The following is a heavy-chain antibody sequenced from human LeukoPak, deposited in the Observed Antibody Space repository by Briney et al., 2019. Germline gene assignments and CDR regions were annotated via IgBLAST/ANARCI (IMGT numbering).Heavy chain of an antibody. V-gene: IGHV3-21*01. CDR3: ARALSYSYGSMDF. J-gene: IGHJ4*02. CDR1: VFTFSSYS. CDR2: ISSGSKYI. Sequence: GGSLRLSCAASVFTFSSYSMNWVRQAPGKGLEWVSSISSGSKYIYNADSVKGRFTISRDNAKNSLYLQMNSLRAEDTAVYYCARALSYSYGSMDFWGQGTLVIVSS. D-gene: IGHD5-18*01.